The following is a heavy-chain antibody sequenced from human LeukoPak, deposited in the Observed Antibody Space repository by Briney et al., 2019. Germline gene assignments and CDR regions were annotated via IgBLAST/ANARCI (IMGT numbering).Heavy chain of an antibody. J-gene: IGHJ4*02. CDR3: ARGRIAPAATDY. Sequence: GGSLRLSCAASGFTLSSFSMNWVRLAPGKGLEWLSYISSSSSTIYYADSVKGRFTISRDNAKNSLCLQMNSLRDEDTAVYYCARGRIAPAATDYWGQGTLVTVSS. D-gene: IGHD2-2*01. V-gene: IGHV3-48*02. CDR1: GFTLSSFS. CDR2: ISSSSSTI.